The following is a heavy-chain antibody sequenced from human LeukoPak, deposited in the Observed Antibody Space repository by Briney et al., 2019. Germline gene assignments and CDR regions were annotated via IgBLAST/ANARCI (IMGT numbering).Heavy chain of an antibody. V-gene: IGHV3-30*18. Sequence: GGSLRLSCAASGFTFSSYGMHWVRQAPGKGLEWVAVISYDGSNKYYADSVKGRFTISRDNSKNTLYLQMNSLRAEDTAVYYCAKWYGSGSYYNVLGGLARDSHRYYYYGMDVWGQGTTVTVSS. CDR2: ISYDGSNK. D-gene: IGHD3-10*01. CDR1: GFTFSSYG. J-gene: IGHJ6*02. CDR3: AKWYGSGSYYNVLGGLARDSHRYYYYGMDV.